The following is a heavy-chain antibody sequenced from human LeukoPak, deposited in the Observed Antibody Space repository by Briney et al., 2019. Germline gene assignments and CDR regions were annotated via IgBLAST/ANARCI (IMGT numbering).Heavy chain of an antibody. CDR2: IYPGDSDT. V-gene: IGHV5-51*01. Sequence: GESLKISCKGSGYSFTSYWIGWVRQMPGEGLEWMGIIYPGDSDTRYSPSFQGQVTISADKSISTAYLQWSSLKASDTAMYYCARHKRYYDSSGYIDYWGQGTLVTVSS. CDR1: GYSFTSYW. D-gene: IGHD3-22*01. J-gene: IGHJ4*02. CDR3: ARHKRYYDSSGYIDY.